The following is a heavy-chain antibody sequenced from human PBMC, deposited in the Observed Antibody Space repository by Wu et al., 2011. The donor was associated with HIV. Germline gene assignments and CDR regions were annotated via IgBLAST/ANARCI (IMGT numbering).Heavy chain of an antibody. Sequence: QVQLVQSGAEVKKPGSSVKVSCKASGGTFSRYGISWVRQAPGQGLEWMGRTSLSWKTKYAQTFQGRISIIADESTSTAYMELRGLRSDDTAVYYCARDRREELWYFDPRGAVAPVVTVSS. CDR1: GGTFSRYG. CDR3: ARDRREELWYFDPR. V-gene: IGHV1-69*01. CDR2: TSLSWKT. J-gene: IGHJ2*01. D-gene: IGHD1-26*01.